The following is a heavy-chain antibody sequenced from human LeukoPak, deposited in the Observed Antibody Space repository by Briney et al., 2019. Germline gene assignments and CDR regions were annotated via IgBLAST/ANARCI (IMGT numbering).Heavy chain of an antibody. CDR1: GFTFRSYA. Sequence: PGESLSLACAVAGFTFRSYAMSWVRQSPGEVLEWVSTISGRGGFTYYANSMKGRFTISRDSSKLYLQMSTLRAEDSAVYYCARSFYYSDSSDYYYVFGYWGQGTLVTASS. V-gene: IGHV3-23*01. CDR3: ARSFYYSDSSDYYYVFGY. D-gene: IGHD3-22*01. CDR2: ISGRGGFT. J-gene: IGHJ4*02.